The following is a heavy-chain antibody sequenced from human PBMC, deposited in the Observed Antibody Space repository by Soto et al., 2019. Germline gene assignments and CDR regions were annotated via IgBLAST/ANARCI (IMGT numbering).Heavy chain of an antibody. CDR2: TYYRSKWYN. D-gene: IGHD5-12*01. Sequence: SQTLSLTCAISGDSVSSNSAAWNWIRQSPSRGLEWLGRTYYRSKWYNDYAVSVKSRITINPDTSKNQFSLQLNSVTPEDTAVYYCARDPGGWLRLRDWFDPWGQGTLVTVSS. V-gene: IGHV6-1*01. J-gene: IGHJ5*02. CDR1: GDSVSSNSAA. CDR3: ARDPGGWLRLRDWFDP.